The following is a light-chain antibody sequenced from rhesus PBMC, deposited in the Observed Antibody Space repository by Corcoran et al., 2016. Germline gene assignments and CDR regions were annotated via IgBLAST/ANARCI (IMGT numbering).Light chain of an antibody. CDR3: QQYSSSPLT. CDR1: QTISSW. V-gene: IGKV1-22*01. CDR2: RAS. Sequence: DIQMTQSPSSLSASVGDTVTISCRASQTISSWLAWYQQKPGKPPNLLIYRASSLQSGGPPRFTGSGSWTYFTLTISSLQSEDFATYFCQQYSSSPLTFGGVTKV. J-gene: IGKJ4*01.